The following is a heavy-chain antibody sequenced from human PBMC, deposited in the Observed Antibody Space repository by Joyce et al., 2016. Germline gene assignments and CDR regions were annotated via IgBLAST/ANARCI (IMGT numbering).Heavy chain of an antibody. Sequence: EVELVESGGALVQPGGSLRLSCAASGFDFGGCSLTWVRQAPGKGLEWLSYISNFGSPIFYADSVRGRFTLSRDNARKALYLQMNSLRAEDTGVYFCARGSEHRTDWFFSWGQSTPVTISS. J-gene: IGHJ1*01. V-gene: IGHV3-48*01. D-gene: IGHD3-9*01. CDR1: GFDFGGCS. CDR2: ISNFGSPI. CDR3: ARGSEHRTDWFFS.